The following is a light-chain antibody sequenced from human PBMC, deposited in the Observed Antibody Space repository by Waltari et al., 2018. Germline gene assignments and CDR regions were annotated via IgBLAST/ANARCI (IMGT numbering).Light chain of an antibody. CDR1: SSDTGSYNY. CDR3: SSYMDTTALEL. J-gene: IGLJ2*01. CDR2: DVT. Sequence: QSALTQPASVSGSPGQSITISCPGTSSDTGSYNYVSWYQQHTGKAPKLIIFDVTNRPSGVSNRCSGSKSGNTASLIISGLQGEDEADYYCSSYMDTTALELFGGGTSLTVL. V-gene: IGLV2-14*03.